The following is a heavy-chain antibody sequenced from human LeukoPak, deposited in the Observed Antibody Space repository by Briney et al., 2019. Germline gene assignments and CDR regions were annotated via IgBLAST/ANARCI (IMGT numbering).Heavy chain of an antibody. J-gene: IGHJ5*02. CDR3: ARHAALNWFDP. V-gene: IGHV4-59*08. CDR2: IYYSGST. CDR1: GGSISSYY. Sequence: SETLSLTCTVSGGSISSYYWSWIRQPPVKGLEWIGYIYYSGSTNYNPSLKSRVTISVDTSKTQFSLKLSSVTAADTAVYYCARHAALNWFDPWGQGTLVTVSS.